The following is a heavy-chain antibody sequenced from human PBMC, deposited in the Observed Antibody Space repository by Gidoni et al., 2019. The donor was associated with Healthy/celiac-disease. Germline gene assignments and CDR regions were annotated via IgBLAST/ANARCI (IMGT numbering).Heavy chain of an antibody. D-gene: IGHD6-13*01. CDR3: ARESSSSWYQGWFDP. V-gene: IGHV3-33*01. Sequence: QVPLVESGGGVVQPGRSLRLSSAASGFTFSSYGMNWVRQAPGKGMEWVAVIWYDGSNKYYADSVKGRFTISRDNSKNTLYLQMNSLRAEDTAVYYCARESSSSWYQGWFDPWGQGTLVNVSS. J-gene: IGHJ5*02. CDR1: GFTFSSYG. CDR2: IWYDGSNK.